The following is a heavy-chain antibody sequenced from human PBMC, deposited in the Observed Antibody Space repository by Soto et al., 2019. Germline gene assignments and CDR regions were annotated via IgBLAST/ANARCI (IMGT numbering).Heavy chain of an antibody. D-gene: IGHD6-13*01. CDR1: GGSISSSNW. CDR3: ARVAMGGSSWPFDY. J-gene: IGHJ4*02. CDR2: IYHSGST. Sequence: SETLSLTCAVSGGSISSSNWWSWVRQPPGKGLEWIGEIYHSGSTNYNPSLKSRVTISVDKSKNQFSLKLSSVTAADTAVYYCARVAMGGSSWPFDYWGQGTLVTVSS. V-gene: IGHV4-4*02.